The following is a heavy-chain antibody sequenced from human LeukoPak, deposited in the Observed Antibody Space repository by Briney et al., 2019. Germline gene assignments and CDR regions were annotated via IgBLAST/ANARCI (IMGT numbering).Heavy chain of an antibody. V-gene: IGHV4-34*01. D-gene: IGHD5-18*01. CDR1: GFIFSTYW. J-gene: IGHJ6*02. Sequence: GSLRLSCAASGFIFSTYWMSWVRQPPGKGLEWIGEINHSGSTNYNPSLKSRVTISVDTSKNQFSLKLSSVTAADTAVYYCARGPCGYSYGYHRAGYYYYGMDVWGQGTTVTVSS. CDR3: ARGPCGYSYGYHRAGYYYYGMDV. CDR2: INHSGST.